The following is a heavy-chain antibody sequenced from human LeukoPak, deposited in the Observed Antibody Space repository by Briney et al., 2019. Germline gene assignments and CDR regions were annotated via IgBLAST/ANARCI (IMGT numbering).Heavy chain of an antibody. V-gene: IGHV4-39*01. J-gene: IGHJ4*02. CDR2: IYYSGST. Sequence: TSETLSLTCTVSGGSISSSSDYWGWIRQPPGKGLEWIGTIYYSGSTYYTPSLKSRVTISVDTSKNQFSLKLSSVTAADTAVYYCARRRSNNNWTHGYYFDFWGQGTLVTVSS. CDR3: ARRRSNNNWTHGYYFDF. CDR1: GGSISSSSDY. D-gene: IGHD1-20*01.